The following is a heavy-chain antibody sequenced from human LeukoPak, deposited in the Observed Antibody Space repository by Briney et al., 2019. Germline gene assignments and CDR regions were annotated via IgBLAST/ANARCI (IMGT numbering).Heavy chain of an antibody. CDR1: GGSFSGYY. CDR2: INHSGST. Sequence: PSETLSLTCAVYGGSFSGYYWSWIRQPPGKGLDWIGEINHSGSTNYNPSLKSRVTISVDTSKNQFSLKLSSVTAADTAVYYCARIRDYYDSSGYYYVTYFDYWGQGTLVTVSS. CDR3: ARIRDYYDSSGYYYVTYFDY. D-gene: IGHD3-22*01. V-gene: IGHV4-34*01. J-gene: IGHJ4*02.